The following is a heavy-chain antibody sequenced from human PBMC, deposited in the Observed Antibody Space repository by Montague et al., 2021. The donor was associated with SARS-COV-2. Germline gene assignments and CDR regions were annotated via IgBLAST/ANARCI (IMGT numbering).Heavy chain of an antibody. J-gene: IGHJ3*02. CDR2: MNPNSGNT. V-gene: IGHV1-8*01. D-gene: IGHD4-23*01. CDR3: AVAYGGPRNAFDI. Sequence: SVKVSCKASGDTFNSNDINWMRQATGQGLEWMGWMNPNSGNTGHVQKSQGRVTMTRDTSISTVYMELSSLRSEDTAVYYCAVAYGGPRNAFDIWGQGTMVTVSS. CDR1: GDTFNSND.